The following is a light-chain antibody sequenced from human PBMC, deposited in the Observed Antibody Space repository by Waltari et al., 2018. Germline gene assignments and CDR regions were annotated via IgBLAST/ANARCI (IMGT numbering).Light chain of an antibody. J-gene: IGKJ5*01. CDR3: QQYNNWPPIT. V-gene: IGKV3-15*01. CDR1: QSVSNN. CDR2: GAS. Sequence: MTQSPSTLSVSPGERATLSCRASQSVSNNLAWYQQQPGQAPRLLIYGASTRATGIPARFSGSGSATEFTLTISSLQPEDFAVYYCQQYNNWPPITFGQGTRLEI.